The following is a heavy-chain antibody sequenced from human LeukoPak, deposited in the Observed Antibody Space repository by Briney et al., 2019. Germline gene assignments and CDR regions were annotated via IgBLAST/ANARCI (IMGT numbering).Heavy chain of an antibody. J-gene: IGHJ4*02. CDR3: AKDWAFENPRIAAAGTGTYFDY. Sequence: GRSLRLSCAASGFTFDDYAMHWVRQAPGKGLEWVSGISWNSGSIGYADSVKGRFTITRDNAKNSLYLQMNSLRAEDTALYYCAKDWAFENPRIAAAGTGTYFDYWGQGTLVTVSS. CDR1: GFTFDDYA. D-gene: IGHD6-13*01. V-gene: IGHV3-9*01. CDR2: ISWNSGSI.